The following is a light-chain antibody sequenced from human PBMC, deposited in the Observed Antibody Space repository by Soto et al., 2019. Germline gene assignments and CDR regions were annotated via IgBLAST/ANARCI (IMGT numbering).Light chain of an antibody. J-gene: IGKJ4*01. CDR3: QQYDNYPLT. CDR1: QSINNW. CDR2: DAP. Sequence: DIQMTQSPSTLSASVGDRVTITCRASQSINNWLAWYQQKPGKAPKFLLYDAPNLESGVPSRFSGSASGTEFTLTISSLQPDDFATYYCQQYDNYPLTFGGGTKVDI. V-gene: IGKV1-5*01.